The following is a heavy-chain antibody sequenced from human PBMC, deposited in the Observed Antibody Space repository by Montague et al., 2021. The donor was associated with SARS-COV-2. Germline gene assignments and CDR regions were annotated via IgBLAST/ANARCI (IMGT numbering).Heavy chain of an antibody. CDR1: GGSMSDHY. Sequence: SETLSLTCTVSGGSMSDHYWAWIRQPPGKGLEWLAYIYYSGGINSNASXXSRVSMSVDTSKNQFSLKLTSVTAADTAVYYCARAVSVRRAVNWFDPWGQGTLVTVPS. V-gene: IGHV4-59*11. D-gene: IGHD3-10*01. CDR2: IYYSGGI. J-gene: IGHJ5*02. CDR3: ARAVSVRRAVNWFDP.